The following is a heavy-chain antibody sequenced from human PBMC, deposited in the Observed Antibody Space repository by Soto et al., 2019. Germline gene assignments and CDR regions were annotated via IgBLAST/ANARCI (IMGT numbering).Heavy chain of an antibody. D-gene: IGHD2-15*01. Sequence: GGSLRLSCAASGFTFSSYAMSWVRQAPGKGLEWVSAISGSGGSTYYADSVKGRFTISRDNSKNTLYLQMNSLRAEDTAVYYCAKAMILGYCSGGSCSRDAFDIWGQGTMVTVSS. V-gene: IGHV3-23*01. CDR3: AKAMILGYCSGGSCSRDAFDI. CDR2: ISGSGGST. J-gene: IGHJ3*02. CDR1: GFTFSSYA.